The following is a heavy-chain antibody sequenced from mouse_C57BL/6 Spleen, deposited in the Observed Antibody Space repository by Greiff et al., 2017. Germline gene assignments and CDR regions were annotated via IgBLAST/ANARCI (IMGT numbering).Heavy chain of an antibody. CDR1: GYTFTSYW. V-gene: IGHV1-69*01. CDR3: ARLGGSTSDV. J-gene: IGHJ1*03. Sequence: QVQLQQPGAELVMPGASVKLSCKASGYTFTSYWMPWVQQRPGQGLEWIGEIDPSDSYTNYNQKFKGKSTLTVDKSSSTAYMQLSSLTSEDSAVYYCARLGGSTSDVWGTGTTVTVSS. CDR2: IDPSDSYT. D-gene: IGHD1-1*02.